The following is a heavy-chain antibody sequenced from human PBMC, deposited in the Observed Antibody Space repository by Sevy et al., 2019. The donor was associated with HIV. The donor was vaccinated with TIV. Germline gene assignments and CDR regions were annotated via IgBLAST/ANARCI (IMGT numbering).Heavy chain of an antibody. CDR2: IGSGGDA. Sequence: GGSLRLSCGASGFTFSSYDMHWVRQAAGKGLEWVSGIGSGGDAYYPGSVKVRLTISRENAKKSLYLQMNSLRAGDTAVYYCARSGGYSDYGMDVWGQGTTVTVSS. CDR1: GFTFSSYD. D-gene: IGHD5-12*01. V-gene: IGHV3-13*01. CDR3: ARSGGYSDYGMDV. J-gene: IGHJ6*02.